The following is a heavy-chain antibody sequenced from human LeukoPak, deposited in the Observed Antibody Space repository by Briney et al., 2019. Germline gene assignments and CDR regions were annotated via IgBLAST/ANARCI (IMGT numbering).Heavy chain of an antibody. CDR2: ISENGGTT. CDR3: ARDGGYSGYGEGYFDY. D-gene: IGHD5-12*01. Sequence: GGSLRLSCAASGFTFSHYALSWFRQAPGKGLEWVSGISENGGTTFYADSVKGRFTITRDNSKNIVYLQMNSLRAEDTAVYYCARDGGYSGYGEGYFDYWGQGTLVTVSS. J-gene: IGHJ4*02. V-gene: IGHV3-23*01. CDR1: GFTFSHYA.